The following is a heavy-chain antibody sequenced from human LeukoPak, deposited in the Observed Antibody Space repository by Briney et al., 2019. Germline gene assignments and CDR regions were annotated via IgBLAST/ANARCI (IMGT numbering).Heavy chain of an antibody. V-gene: IGHV1-24*01. CDR1: GYTLTELS. CDR2: FDPEDGET. J-gene: IGHJ4*02. Sequence: ASVKVSCKVSGYTLTELSMRWVRQAPGKGLEWMGGFDPEDGETIYAQKFQGRVTMTEDTSTDTAYMELSSLRSEDTAVYYCASQIGFGELGAFDYWGQGTLVTVSS. D-gene: IGHD3-10*01. CDR3: ASQIGFGELGAFDY.